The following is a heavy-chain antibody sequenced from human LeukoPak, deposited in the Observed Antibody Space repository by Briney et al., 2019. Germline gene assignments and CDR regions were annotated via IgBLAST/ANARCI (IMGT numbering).Heavy chain of an antibody. J-gene: IGHJ1*01. CDR2: ISPPDSDT. V-gene: IGHV5-51*01. D-gene: IGHD6-13*01. Sequence: GESLKISCKASGYTFTTYWIAWVRQMPGKGLEWMGIISPPDSDTRYSPSFQGQVIISADKSISTAYLQWSSLKASDTAMYYCARSIAAPGGSWYFQLWGQGTLVTVSS. CDR1: GYTFTTYW. CDR3: ARSIAAPGGSWYFQL.